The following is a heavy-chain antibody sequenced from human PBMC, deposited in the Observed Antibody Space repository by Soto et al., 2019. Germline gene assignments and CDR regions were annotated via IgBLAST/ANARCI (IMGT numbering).Heavy chain of an antibody. V-gene: IGHV3-30*18. Sequence: GGSLRLSCAASGFAFSSYGMHWVRQAPGKGLEWVAVISYDGRNKYYADSVKGRFTISRDNSKNTLYLQMSSLRPEDTAVYYCVKDGSSGWPYYYGMDVWGQGTTVTVSS. CDR2: ISYDGRNK. CDR1: GFAFSSYG. D-gene: IGHD6-19*01. CDR3: VKDGSSGWPYYYGMDV. J-gene: IGHJ6*02.